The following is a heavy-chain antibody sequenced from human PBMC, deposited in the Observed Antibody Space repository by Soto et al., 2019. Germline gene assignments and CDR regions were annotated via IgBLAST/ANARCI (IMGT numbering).Heavy chain of an antibody. CDR1: GFTFSDYL. V-gene: IGHV3-7*01. D-gene: IGHD6-19*01. CDR2: IKQDGNEK. CDR3: ALGHWLGK. J-gene: IGHJ4*02. Sequence: EVQLVDSGGALVQPGESLRLSCAASGFTFSDYLMTWVRQAPGKGLEWVATIKQDGNEKYYVDSVKGRFTISRDNAKTSLYLQLNALRAEDTAVYYCALGHWLGKWGQGTLVTVSS.